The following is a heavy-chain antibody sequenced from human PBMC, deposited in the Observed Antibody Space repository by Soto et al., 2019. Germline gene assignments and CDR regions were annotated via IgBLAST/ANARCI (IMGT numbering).Heavy chain of an antibody. CDR1: GFTFNRYA. CDR2: ISGSGGRI. Sequence: EVQVLESGGGLVQPGGSLRLSCTASGFTFNRYAMSWVRQAPGKGLEWVLVISGSGGRIYYAESVKGRFTISRDNSKNMLYLQMNSLRVEDMAVYYCAKDRCSGGSCDSWDSWGQGTPVTVSS. CDR3: AKDRCSGGSCDSWDS. D-gene: IGHD2-15*01. J-gene: IGHJ4*02. V-gene: IGHV3-23*01.